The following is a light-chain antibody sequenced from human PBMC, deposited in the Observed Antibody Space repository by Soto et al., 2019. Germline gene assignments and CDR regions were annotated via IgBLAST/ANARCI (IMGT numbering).Light chain of an antibody. CDR1: QSISSW. V-gene: IGKV1-5*03. CDR3: IQYNSYSQRRK. J-gene: IGKJ1*01. CDR2: KSS. Sequence: DIQMTQSPSILSASVGDRVTITCRASQSISSWLAWYQQKPGKAPRLLIYKSSILEAGVPSRFSGSGSGTEFPLTIRSLQYDYFAPYFCIQYNSYSQRRKFGQGNTVEIK.